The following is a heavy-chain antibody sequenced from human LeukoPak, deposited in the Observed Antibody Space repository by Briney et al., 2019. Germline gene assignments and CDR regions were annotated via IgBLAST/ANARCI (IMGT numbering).Heavy chain of an antibody. CDR1: GYTFTSYA. CDR2: INAGNGNT. Sequence: ASVKVSCKASGYTFTSYAMHWVRQAPGQRLEWMGWINAGNGNTKYSQKFQGRVTITRDTSASTAYMELSSLRSEDTAVYYCASADRGRYYFDYWGQGTLVTVSS. D-gene: IGHD3-9*01. CDR3: ASADRGRYYFDY. V-gene: IGHV1-3*01. J-gene: IGHJ4*02.